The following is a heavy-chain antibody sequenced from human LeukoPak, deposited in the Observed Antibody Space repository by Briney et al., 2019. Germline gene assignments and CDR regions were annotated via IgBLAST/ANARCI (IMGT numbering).Heavy chain of an antibody. CDR3: ARDTAIDSSGFSYQSFDL. J-gene: IGHJ3*01. Sequence: EASVKVSCKASGYTFTSYYMHWVRQAPGQGLEWMGIINPSGGSTSYAQKFQGRVTMTRDTSTSTVYMELSSLRSEDTAVYYCARDTAIDSSGFSYQSFDLWGQGTMVTVSS. CDR2: INPSGGST. CDR1: GYTFTSYY. V-gene: IGHV1-46*01. D-gene: IGHD3-22*01.